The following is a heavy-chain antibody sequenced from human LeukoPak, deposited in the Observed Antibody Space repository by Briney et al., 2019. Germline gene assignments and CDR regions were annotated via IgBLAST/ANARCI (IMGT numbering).Heavy chain of an antibody. J-gene: IGHJ6*02. V-gene: IGHV1-2*04. CDR1: GYTFTGYY. CDR2: INPNRGGT. D-gene: IGHD6-19*01. Sequence: ASVEVSCKASGYTFTGYYMHWVRQAPGQGLEGMGWINPNRGGTNYAQKFQGWVTMTRDTSISTAYMELSRLRSDDTAVYYCARGYSGWWEDYYGMDVWGQGPTVTVSS. CDR3: ARGYSGWWEDYYGMDV.